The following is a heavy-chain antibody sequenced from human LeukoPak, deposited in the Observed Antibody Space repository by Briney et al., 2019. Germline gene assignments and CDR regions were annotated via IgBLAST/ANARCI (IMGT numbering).Heavy chain of an antibody. V-gene: IGHV1-24*01. CDR2: FDPEDGET. D-gene: IGHD1-1*01. Sequence: ASVEVSCKVSGYTLTELSMHWVRQAPGKGLEWMGGFDPEDGETIYAQKFQGRVTMTEDTSTDTAYMELSSLRSEDTAVYYCATGGLERPVYYYGMDVWGKGTTVTVSS. CDR1: GYTLTELS. CDR3: ATGGLERPVYYYGMDV. J-gene: IGHJ6*04.